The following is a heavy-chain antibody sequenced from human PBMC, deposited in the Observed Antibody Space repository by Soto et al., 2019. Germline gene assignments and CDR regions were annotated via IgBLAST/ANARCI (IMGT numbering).Heavy chain of an antibody. CDR2: VYSRGGT. J-gene: IGHJ5*02. Sequence: QVHLQQSGPGLVNPSETLSLTCTVSGGAMSSYYWTWIRQPAGKGLAWIGRVYSRGGTHYNPSLKSRVTISLDTSKNQSPLRLLSVPDADTAVYYCARRQRFTASFHPWGQGTLVTVSS. D-gene: IGHD3-3*01. V-gene: IGHV4-4*07. CDR1: GGAMSSYY. CDR3: ARRQRFTASFHP.